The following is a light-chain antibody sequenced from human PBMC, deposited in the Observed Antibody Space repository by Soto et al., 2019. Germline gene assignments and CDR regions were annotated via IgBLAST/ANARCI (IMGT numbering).Light chain of an antibody. CDR2: RSS. CDR1: QTIYSN. V-gene: IGKV3-15*01. Sequence: IGMTQSPATLSVSPGERATLSCRASQTIYSNVAWYQQRPGQPPRLLIYRSSSRATGIPARFSGSGSGTEFTLTINCLQSEDFAVYYCQQYQNLWTFGQGTKVEIK. J-gene: IGKJ1*01. CDR3: QQYQNLWT.